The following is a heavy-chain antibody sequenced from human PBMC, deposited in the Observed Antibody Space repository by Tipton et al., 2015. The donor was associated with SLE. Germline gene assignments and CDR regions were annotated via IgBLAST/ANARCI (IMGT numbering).Heavy chain of an antibody. D-gene: IGHD1-26*01. CDR2: IHTSGST. CDR3: AREVGATFFGY. V-gene: IGHV4-61*02. CDR1: GGSVSSGSDY. Sequence: LRLSCTVSGGSVSSGSDYWNWIRQPAGKGLEWIGRIHTSGSTNYNPSLKRRVTLSVDTSKNQFSLKLSSVIAADTAVYYCAREVGATFFGYWGQGTLVTVSS. J-gene: IGHJ4*02.